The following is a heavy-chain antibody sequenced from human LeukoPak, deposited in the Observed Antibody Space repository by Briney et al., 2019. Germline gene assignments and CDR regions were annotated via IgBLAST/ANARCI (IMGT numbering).Heavy chain of an antibody. CDR2: INPSGGST. Sequence: ASVKVSCKASGYTFTSYYMHWVRQAPGQGLEWMGIINPSGGSTSYAQKFQGRVTMTRDMSTSTAYMELSSLRSEDTAVYYCARAKGTWYYGDRKMIAFDIWGQGTMVTVSS. CDR3: ARAKGTWYYGDRKMIAFDI. J-gene: IGHJ3*02. V-gene: IGHV1-46*01. D-gene: IGHD4-17*01. CDR1: GYTFTSYY.